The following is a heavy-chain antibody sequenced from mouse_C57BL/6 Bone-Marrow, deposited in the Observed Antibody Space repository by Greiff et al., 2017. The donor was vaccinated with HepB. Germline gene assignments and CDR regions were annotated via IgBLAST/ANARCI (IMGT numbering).Heavy chain of an antibody. V-gene: IGHV5-4*01. CDR3: ASTYYSNYHWYFDV. D-gene: IGHD2-5*01. CDR1: GFTFSSYA. J-gene: IGHJ1*03. CDR2: ISDGGSYT. Sequence: EVQLVESGGGLVKPGGSLKLSCAASGFTFSSYAMSWVRQTPEKRLEWVATISDGGSYTYYPDNVKGRFTISRDNAKNNLYLQMSHLKSEDTAMYYCASTYYSNYHWYFDVWGTGTTVTVSS.